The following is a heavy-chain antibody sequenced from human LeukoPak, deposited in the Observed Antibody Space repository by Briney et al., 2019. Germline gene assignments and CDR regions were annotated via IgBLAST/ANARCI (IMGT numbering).Heavy chain of an antibody. J-gene: IGHJ3*02. Sequence: SETLSLTCTVSGGSISSYYWSWIRQPAGKGLEWIGRIYTSGSTNYNPSLKSRVTMSVDTSKNQFSLKLSSVTAADTAVYYCARDSNYYDSSGEDAFDIWGQGTMVTVSS. CDR2: IYTSGST. CDR1: GGSISSYY. D-gene: IGHD3-22*01. CDR3: ARDSNYYDSSGEDAFDI. V-gene: IGHV4-4*07.